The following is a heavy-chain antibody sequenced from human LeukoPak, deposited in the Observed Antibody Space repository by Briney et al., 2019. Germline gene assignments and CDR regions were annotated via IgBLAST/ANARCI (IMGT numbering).Heavy chain of an antibody. Sequence: GRSLRLSCAASGFTFSSYAIHWVRQAPGKGLEWVALISYDGSNQYYADSVKGRFTISRDNSKNTLYLQMSSLRAEDTAVYYCARSYRRGAITMLRGVANRGAFDIWGQGTMVTLSS. V-gene: IGHV3-30*04. CDR2: ISYDGSNQ. CDR1: GFTFSSYA. J-gene: IGHJ3*02. CDR3: ARSYRRGAITMLRGVANRGAFDI. D-gene: IGHD3-10*01.